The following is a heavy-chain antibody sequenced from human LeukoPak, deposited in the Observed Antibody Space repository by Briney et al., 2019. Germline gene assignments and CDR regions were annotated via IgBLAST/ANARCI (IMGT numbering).Heavy chain of an antibody. CDR3: AKDHPDSSGWYIDY. V-gene: IGHV3-21*01. CDR1: GLTFSSYS. J-gene: IGHJ4*02. Sequence: GGSLRLSCAASGLTFSSYSMNWVRQAPGKGLEWVSSISSSSSYIYYGDSVKGRFTISRDNAKNSLYLQMNSLRAEDTAVYYCAKDHPDSSGWYIDYWGQGTLVTVSS. D-gene: IGHD6-19*01. CDR2: ISSSSSYI.